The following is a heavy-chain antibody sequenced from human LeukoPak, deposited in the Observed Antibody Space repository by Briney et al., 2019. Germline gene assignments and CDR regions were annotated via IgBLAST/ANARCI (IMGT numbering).Heavy chain of an antibody. CDR2: ISYDGSNK. V-gene: IGHV3-30*18. CDR3: AKDRWLQSYFDY. D-gene: IGHD5-24*01. Sequence: GGSLRLSCAASGFTFSSYGMHWVRQAPGKGLEWVAVISYDGSNKYYADSVKGRFTISRDNSKNTLYLQMNSLRAEDTAVYYCAKDRWLQSYFDYWGQGTLVTVSS. CDR1: GFTFSSYG. J-gene: IGHJ4*02.